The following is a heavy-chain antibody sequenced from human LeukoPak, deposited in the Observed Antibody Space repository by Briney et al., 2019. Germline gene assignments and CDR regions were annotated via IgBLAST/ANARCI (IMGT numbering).Heavy chain of an antibody. D-gene: IGHD6-19*01. CDR1: GFTFSSYS. Sequence: GGSLRLSCAASGFTFSSYSMNWVRQAPGKGLEWVSSISSSSSYIYYADSVKGRFTISRDNAKNSLYLQMNSLRAEDTAVYCRARYYSSGWYNVSVPYFDYWGQGTLVTVSS. J-gene: IGHJ4*02. CDR3: ARYYSSGWYNVSVPYFDY. CDR2: ISSSSSYI. V-gene: IGHV3-21*01.